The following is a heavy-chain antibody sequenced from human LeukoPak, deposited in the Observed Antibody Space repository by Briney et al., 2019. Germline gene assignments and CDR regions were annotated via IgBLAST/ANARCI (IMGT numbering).Heavy chain of an antibody. V-gene: IGHV4-59*01. CDR1: GGSISSYY. J-gene: IGHJ6*03. CDR2: IYYSGST. Sequence: PSETLSLTCTVSGGSISSYYWSWIRQPPGKGLEWIGYIYYSGSTNYNPSLKSRVTISVDTSKNQFSLKLSSVTAADTAVYYCARDISGWLPKRYCYMDVWGKGTTVTVSS. D-gene: IGHD6-13*01. CDR3: ARDISGWLPKRYCYMDV.